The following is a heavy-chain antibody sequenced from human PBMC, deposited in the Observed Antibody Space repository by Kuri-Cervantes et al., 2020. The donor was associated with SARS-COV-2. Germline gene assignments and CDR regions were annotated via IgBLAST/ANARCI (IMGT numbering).Heavy chain of an antibody. D-gene: IGHD3-10*01. CDR3: ARLYGSGFYYFDY. Sequence: ASVKVSCKASGYTFTSNYMHWVRQAPGQGLEGMGAINPSGGGTTYGQKFQGRVTMTRSTSISTAYMELSSLRSEDTAVYYCARLYGSGFYYFDYWGQGTLVTVSS. CDR2: INPSGGGT. V-gene: IGHV1-46*01. CDR1: GYTFTSNY. J-gene: IGHJ4*02.